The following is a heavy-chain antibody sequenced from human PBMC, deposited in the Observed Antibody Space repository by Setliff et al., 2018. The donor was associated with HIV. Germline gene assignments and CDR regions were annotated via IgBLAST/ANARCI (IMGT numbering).Heavy chain of an antibody. CDR3: MYGGRTATTH. V-gene: IGHV3-11*04. J-gene: IGHJ4*02. Sequence: GGSLRLSCAASGFAFSDYYLNWFRLAPGKGLEWISHITNTGSSTNYADSVKGRFTISRDNAKYSLYLQMNTLRVEDTAVYYCMYGGRTATTHWGQGTLVTVSS. D-gene: IGHD4-17*01. CDR1: GFAFSDYY. CDR2: ITNTGSST.